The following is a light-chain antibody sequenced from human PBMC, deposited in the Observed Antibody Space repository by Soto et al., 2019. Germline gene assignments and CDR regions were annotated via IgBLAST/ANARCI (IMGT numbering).Light chain of an antibody. V-gene: IGKV2-28*01. CDR1: RSLLSSNGYDY. Sequence: DVVMTQSPLSLPVTPGEPASISCRSSRSLLSSNGYDYLNWYLQKPGQSPQLLIYLGSNRASGVPDRFSGSGSGTDFTLKISRVEAEDVGVYYCMQALQTPLTFGPGTKVDIK. CDR3: MQALQTPLT. CDR2: LGS. J-gene: IGKJ3*01.